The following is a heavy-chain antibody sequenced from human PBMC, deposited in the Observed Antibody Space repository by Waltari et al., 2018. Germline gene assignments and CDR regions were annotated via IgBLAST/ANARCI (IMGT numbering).Heavy chain of an antibody. CDR2: SYSGGST. CDR3: ARGEGPYGMDV. Sequence: EVQLVETGGGLIQPGGSLRPSCAASGFTVSSNYMHWVRQAPGKGLEWVSVSYSGGSTYYADSVKGRFTISRDNSKNTLYLQMNSLRAEDTAVYYCARGEGPYGMDVWGKGTTVTVSS. CDR1: GFTVSSNY. V-gene: IGHV3-53*02. J-gene: IGHJ6*04.